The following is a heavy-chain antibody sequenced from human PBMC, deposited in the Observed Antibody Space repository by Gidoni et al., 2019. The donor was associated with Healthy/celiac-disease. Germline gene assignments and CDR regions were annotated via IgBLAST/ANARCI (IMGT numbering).Heavy chain of an antibody. D-gene: IGHD3-10*01. CDR3: ARAPLWFGELSSRGAFGI. J-gene: IGHJ3*02. CDR1: GFTVSSND. V-gene: IGHV3-53*02. Sequence: EVQLVETGGGLIQPGGSLRLSCAASGFTVSSNDMGWVRQAPGKGLEWVSVIYSGGSTHYADSVKGRFTISRDNSKNTLYLQMNSLRAEDTAVYYCARAPLWFGELSSRGAFGIWGQGTMVTVSS. CDR2: IYSGGST.